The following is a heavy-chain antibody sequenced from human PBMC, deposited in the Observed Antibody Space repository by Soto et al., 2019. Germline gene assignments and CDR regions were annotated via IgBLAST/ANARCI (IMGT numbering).Heavy chain of an antibody. Sequence: QVQLVESGGGVVQPGRSLRLSCAASGFTFSSYGMHWVRQAPGKGLEWVAVIWYDGSNKYYADSVKGRFTISRDNSKNTLYLQMNSLGAEDTAVYYCAREWWDYGDYEAYFDYWGQGTLVTVSS. J-gene: IGHJ4*02. CDR2: IWYDGSNK. CDR3: AREWWDYGDYEAYFDY. V-gene: IGHV3-33*01. D-gene: IGHD4-17*01. CDR1: GFTFSSYG.